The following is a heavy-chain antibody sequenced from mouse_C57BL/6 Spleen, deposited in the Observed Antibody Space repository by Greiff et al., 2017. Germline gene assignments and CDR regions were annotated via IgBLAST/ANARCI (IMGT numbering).Heavy chain of an antibody. CDR2: IDPSDSYT. Sequence: QVQLQQPGAELVMPGASVKLSCKASGYTFTSYWMHWVKQRPGQGLEWIGEIDPSDSYTNYNQKFKGKSTLTVDKSSSTAYMQLSSLTSEDSAVYYCAKSDYDENFDYWGKGTTLTVSS. V-gene: IGHV1-69*01. D-gene: IGHD2-4*01. J-gene: IGHJ2*01. CDR1: GYTFTSYW. CDR3: AKSDYDENFDY.